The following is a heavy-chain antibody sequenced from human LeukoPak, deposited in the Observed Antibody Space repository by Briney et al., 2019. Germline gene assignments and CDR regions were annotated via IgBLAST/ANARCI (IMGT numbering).Heavy chain of an antibody. V-gene: IGHV4-4*07. CDR1: GGSISSYY. J-gene: IGHJ4*02. CDR2: IYTSGST. D-gene: IGHD3-10*01. Sequence: SETLSLTCTVSGGSISSYYWSWIRQPAGKGLEWIGRIYTSGSTNYNPSLKSRVTMSVDTSKNQFSLKLNSVTAADTAVYYCAGRHNYYGSGSYDYWGQGTLVTVSS. CDR3: AGRHNYYGSGSYDY.